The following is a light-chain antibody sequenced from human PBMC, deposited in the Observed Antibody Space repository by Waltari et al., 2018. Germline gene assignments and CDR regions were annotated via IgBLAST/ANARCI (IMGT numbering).Light chain of an antibody. J-gene: IGLJ3*02. CDR3: CSYAGSAVSV. CDR2: DVN. CDR1: SRDIGKYNL. V-gene: IGLV2-23*02. Sequence: QSALTQTATVSGSPGQSITISCSGASRDIGKYNLVSWYQQHPGKAPTPIIYDVNKRPSGVSNRFSGSKSGNTAFLTISGLQTADEADYYCCSYAGSAVSVFGGGTKLTVL.